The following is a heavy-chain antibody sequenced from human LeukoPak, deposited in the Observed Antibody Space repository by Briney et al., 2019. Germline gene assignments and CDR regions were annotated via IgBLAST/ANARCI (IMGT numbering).Heavy chain of an antibody. Sequence: XXSLXLSCAATGFTFSSYAMSWVRQAPGKGLEWVSHISASGRTTDYADSVKGRFTISRDNFKNTVYLQMNSLRAEDTAVYYCAKLCSGGSCYWNYWGQGTLVTVSS. CDR1: GFTFSSYA. J-gene: IGHJ4*02. V-gene: IGHV3-23*01. CDR3: AKLCSGGSCYWNY. D-gene: IGHD2-15*01. CDR2: ISASGRTT.